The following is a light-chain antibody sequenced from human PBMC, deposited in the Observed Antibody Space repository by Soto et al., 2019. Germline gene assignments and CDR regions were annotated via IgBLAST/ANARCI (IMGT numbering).Light chain of an antibody. CDR3: QQSYSTMAT. CDR1: QSIRTD. Sequence: DFQMTQSPSSLSASIGDRVTITCRASQSIRTDLNWYQQKPGKAPQLLIYAASRLQSGVPSRFSGSGSGTDFTLTISSLQPEDFATYYCQQSYSTMATFGQGTKVEIK. V-gene: IGKV1-39*01. J-gene: IGKJ1*01. CDR2: AAS.